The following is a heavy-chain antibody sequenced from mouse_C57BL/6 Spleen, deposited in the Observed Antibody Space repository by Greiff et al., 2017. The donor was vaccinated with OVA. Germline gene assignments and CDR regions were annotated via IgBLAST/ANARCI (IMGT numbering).Heavy chain of an antibody. J-gene: IGHJ2*01. CDR1: GYTFTSYW. CDR2: IDPSDSYT. V-gene: IGHV1-50*01. CDR3: ALLREFDY. Sequence: QVQLQQPGAELVKPGASVKLSCKASGYTFTSYWMQWVKQRPGQGLEWIGEIDPSDSYTNYNQKFKGKATLTVDTSSSTAYMQLSSLTSEDSAVYYCALLREFDYWGQGTTLTVSS. D-gene: IGHD1-1*01.